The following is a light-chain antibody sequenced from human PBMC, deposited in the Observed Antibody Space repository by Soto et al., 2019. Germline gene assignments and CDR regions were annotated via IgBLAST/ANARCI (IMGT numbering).Light chain of an antibody. CDR3: QQRSNWPPTWT. CDR2: DAS. CDR1: QQISNW. V-gene: IGKV1-5*01. Sequence: DIQMTQSPSTLSASVGDRVTITCRASQQISNWLAWYQQKPGTAPKLLISDASNLESGVPSRFSGSGSGTEFTLTISSLEPEDFAVYYCQQRSNWPPTWTFGQGTKVDIK. J-gene: IGKJ1*01.